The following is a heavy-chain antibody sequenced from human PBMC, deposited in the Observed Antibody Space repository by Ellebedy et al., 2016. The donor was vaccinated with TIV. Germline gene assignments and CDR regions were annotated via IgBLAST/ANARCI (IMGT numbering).Heavy chain of an antibody. CDR3: AKKYGDSSDIDLDAFDI. CDR1: GGTFSIYA. Sequence: ASVKVSCXASGGTFSIYAISWVRQVHGQGLELMGGFIPLFGTANYPQKFQGRVTITADDSTNTAYMELSSLRSEDTAVYYCAKKYGDSSDIDLDAFDIWGQGTMVTVSS. D-gene: IGHD2-15*01. V-gene: IGHV1-69*13. CDR2: FIPLFGTA. J-gene: IGHJ3*02.